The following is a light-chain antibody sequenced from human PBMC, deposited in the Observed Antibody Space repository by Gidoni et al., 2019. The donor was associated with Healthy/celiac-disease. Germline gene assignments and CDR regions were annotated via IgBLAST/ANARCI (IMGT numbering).Light chain of an antibody. CDR3: QAWDTTTVV. CDR1: KLGDKY. V-gene: IGLV3-1*01. Sequence: SYELTQPPSVSVSPGKTANITCSGDKLGDKYACWYQQKPGQSPVLVIYQDSKRPSGIPERFSGSISGNTATLTISGTQAMDEADYYCQAWDTTTVVFGGVTKLTVL. J-gene: IGLJ2*01. CDR2: QDS.